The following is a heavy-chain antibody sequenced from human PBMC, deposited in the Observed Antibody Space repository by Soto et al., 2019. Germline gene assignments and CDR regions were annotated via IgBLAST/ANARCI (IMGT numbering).Heavy chain of an antibody. CDR3: AIDQSRYSGYPFDY. V-gene: IGHV3-48*01. J-gene: IGHJ4*02. CDR1: GFTFYTYS. D-gene: IGHD6-25*01. Sequence: GGSLRLSCAASGFTFYTYSMNWVRQAPGKGLEWISYIDSSGSITYYADSVKGRFTLSRDNAKNSLYLQMSSLRAEDTAVYYCAIDQSRYSGYPFDYWGQGTMVTVSS. CDR2: IDSSGSIT.